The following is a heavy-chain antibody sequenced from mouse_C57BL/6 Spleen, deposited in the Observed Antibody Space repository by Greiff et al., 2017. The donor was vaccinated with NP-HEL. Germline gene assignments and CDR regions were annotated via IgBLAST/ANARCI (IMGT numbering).Heavy chain of an antibody. CDR2: INPYNGDT. CDR3: ARHYYGSSYYAMDY. CDR1: GYSFTGYF. J-gene: IGHJ4*01. V-gene: IGHV1-20*01. Sequence: VQLQQSGPELVKPGDSVKISCKASGYSFTGYFMNWVMQSHGKSLEWIGRINPYNGDTFYNQKFKGKATLTVDKSSSTAHMELRSLTSEDSAVYYCARHYYGSSYYAMDYWGQGTSVTVSS. D-gene: IGHD1-1*01.